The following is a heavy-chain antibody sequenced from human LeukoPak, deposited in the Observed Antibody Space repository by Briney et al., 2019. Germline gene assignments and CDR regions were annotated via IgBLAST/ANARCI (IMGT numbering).Heavy chain of an antibody. V-gene: IGHV3-23*01. Sequence: GGSLRLSCAASGFTFSSYAMSWVRQAPGNGLEWVSVISDSGGITYYADSVKGRFTISRDNSRNTLYLQMNSLRVDDTAVYYCAKDARRYSGWYFFDHWGQGTLVTVSS. CDR1: GFTFSSYA. J-gene: IGHJ4*02. CDR2: ISDSGGIT. CDR3: AKDARRYSGWYFFDH. D-gene: IGHD6-19*01.